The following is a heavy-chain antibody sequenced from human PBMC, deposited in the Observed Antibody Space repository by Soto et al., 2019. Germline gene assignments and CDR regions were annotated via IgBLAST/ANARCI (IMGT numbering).Heavy chain of an antibody. V-gene: IGHV2-70*04. J-gene: IGHJ4*02. CDR1: GFSLSTSGMR. CDR2: IDWDEDR. D-gene: IGHD3-22*01. Sequence: SGPTLVNPTETLTLTCTFSGFSLSTSGMRVSWIRQAPGKALEWLARIDWDEDRFYSTSLKTRLTISKDTSKNQVVLTMTKMDPVDTATYYCARMRSDYDSSGLDYWGQGILVTVS. CDR3: ARMRSDYDSSGLDY.